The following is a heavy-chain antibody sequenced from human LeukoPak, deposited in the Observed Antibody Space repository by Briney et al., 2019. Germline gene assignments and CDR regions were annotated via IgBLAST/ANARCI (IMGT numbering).Heavy chain of an antibody. D-gene: IGHD3-22*01. CDR3: AKDLSYDSSGYYLD. J-gene: IGHJ4*02. CDR1: GFTFSSYG. Sequence: GALRLSCAASGFTFSSYGLPWVRQAPGKGLEGVAFIRYDGSNKYYADSVKGRFTISRDNSKNTLYLQMNSLRAEDTAVYYCAKDLSYDSSGYYLDWGQGTLVTVSS. CDR2: IRYDGSNK. V-gene: IGHV3-30*02.